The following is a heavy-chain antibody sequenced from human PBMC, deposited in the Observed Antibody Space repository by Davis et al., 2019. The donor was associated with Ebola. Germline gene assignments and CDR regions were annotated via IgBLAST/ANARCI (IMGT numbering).Heavy chain of an antibody. CDR2: IYYSGST. V-gene: IGHV4-59*08. CDR1: GGSISSYY. CDR3: ARTVAGTTWIDAFDI. J-gene: IGHJ3*02. Sequence: PSETLSLTCTVSGGSISSYYWSWIRQPPGKGLEWIGYIYYSGSTNYNPSLKSRVTISVDTSKNQFSLKLSSVTAADTAVYYCARTVAGTTWIDAFDIWGRGTLVTVSS. D-gene: IGHD1-7*01.